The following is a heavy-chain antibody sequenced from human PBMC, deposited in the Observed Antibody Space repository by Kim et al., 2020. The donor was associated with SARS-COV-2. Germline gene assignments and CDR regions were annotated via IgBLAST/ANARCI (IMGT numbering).Heavy chain of an antibody. CDR3: ARDRFTMVRGYGMDV. CDR2: IYYSGST. J-gene: IGHJ6*02. D-gene: IGHD3-10*01. Sequence: SETLSLTCTVSGGSISSSSYYWGWIRQPPGKGLEWIGSIYYSGSTYYNPSLKSRVTISVDTSKNQFSLKLSSVTAADTAVYYCARDRFTMVRGYGMDVWGQGTTVTVSS. CDR1: GGSISSSSYY. V-gene: IGHV4-39*07.